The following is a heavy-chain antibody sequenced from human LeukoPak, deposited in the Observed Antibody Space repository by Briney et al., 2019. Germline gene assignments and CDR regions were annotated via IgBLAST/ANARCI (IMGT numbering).Heavy chain of an antibody. J-gene: IGHJ4*02. CDR2: IYYSGST. D-gene: IGHD6-19*01. CDR1: GGSISSYY. CDR3: ARHPLAVAGKPRHIDY. Sequence: PSETLSLTCTVSGGSISSYYWSRIRQPPGKGLEWIGYIYYSGSTNYNPSLKSRITISVDTSKNQFSLKLSSVTAADTAVYYCARHPLAVAGKPRHIDYWGQGTLVTVSS. V-gene: IGHV4-59*08.